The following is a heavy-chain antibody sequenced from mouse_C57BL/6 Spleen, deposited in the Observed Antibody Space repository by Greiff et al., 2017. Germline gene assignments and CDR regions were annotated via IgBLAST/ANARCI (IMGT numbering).Heavy chain of an antibody. CDR2: ISSGSSTI. CDR3: AGLGYYFDY. CDR1: GFTFSDYG. J-gene: IGHJ2*01. Sequence: EVKLMESGGGLVKPGGSLKLSCAASGFTFSDYGMHWVRQAPEKGLEWVAYISSGSSTIYYADTVKGRFTIARDNAKNTLFMQISSLRSEDTALYYCAGLGYYFDYWGQGTTLTVSS. V-gene: IGHV5-17*01. D-gene: IGHD4-1*01.